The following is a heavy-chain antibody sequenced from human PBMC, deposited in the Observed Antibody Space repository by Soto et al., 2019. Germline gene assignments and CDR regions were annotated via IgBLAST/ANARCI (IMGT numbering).Heavy chain of an antibody. CDR3: ARGLGKYQLLLPDY. Sequence: QVQLVQSGAEVKKPGASVKVSCKASGYTFTSYDINWVRQATGQGLEWMGWMNPNSGNTGYAQKFQGRVNMTRNTSIITAYMELSSLRSEDTAVYYCARGLGKYQLLLPDYWGQGTLVTVSS. CDR1: GYTFTSYD. V-gene: IGHV1-8*01. CDR2: MNPNSGNT. J-gene: IGHJ4*02. D-gene: IGHD2-2*01.